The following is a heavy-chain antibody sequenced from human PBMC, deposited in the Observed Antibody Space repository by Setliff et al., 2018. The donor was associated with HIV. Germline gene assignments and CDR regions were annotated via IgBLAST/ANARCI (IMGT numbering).Heavy chain of an antibody. V-gene: IGHV3-53*01. CDR1: GFTVSTKY. D-gene: IGHD4-4*01. Sequence: GGSLRLSCVVSGFTVSTKYMSWVRQAPGKGLEWVSGIYSGGSTDYRDSVKGRFTISRDNSMNTLYLQMNSLTTEDTGIYYCSHIYRNRTGVPDSNHSFDYYMGAWGKGTTVTVSS. CDR3: SHIYRNRTGVPDSNHSFDYYMGA. J-gene: IGHJ6*03. CDR2: IYSGGST.